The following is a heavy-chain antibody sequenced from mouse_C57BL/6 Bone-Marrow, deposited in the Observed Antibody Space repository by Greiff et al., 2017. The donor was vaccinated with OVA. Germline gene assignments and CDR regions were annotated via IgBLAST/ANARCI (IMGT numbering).Heavy chain of an antibody. D-gene: IGHD1-1*01. CDR3: TRDRFTTVVATEWTRAMDY. CDR1: GFTFSSYA. CDR2: LSSGGDYI. J-gene: IGHJ4*01. V-gene: IGHV5-9-1*02. Sequence: EVKLMESGEGLVKPGGSLKLSCAASGFTFSSYAMSWVRQTPEKRLEWVAYLSSGGDYIYYADTVTGRFTISRDNARNTLYLQMSSLKSEDTAMYYCTRDRFTTVVATEWTRAMDYWGQGTSVTVSS.